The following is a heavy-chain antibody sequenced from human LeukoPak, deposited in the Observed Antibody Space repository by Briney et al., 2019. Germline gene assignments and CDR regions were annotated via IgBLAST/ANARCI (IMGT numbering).Heavy chain of an antibody. V-gene: IGHV4-39*07. D-gene: IGHD2-2*02. Sequence: TSQTLSLTCTVSVGSISSRSYYGGRIRQPPGKGQERIGRIYYSGSTYYNLSLQSRDTISIDTSKNQFCLKLSSVTAADTAVYYCARGYCSSTSGYKRWAFDIWGQGTMVTVSS. CDR2: IYYSGST. CDR1: VGSISSRSYY. J-gene: IGHJ3*02. CDR3: ARGYCSSTSGYKRWAFDI.